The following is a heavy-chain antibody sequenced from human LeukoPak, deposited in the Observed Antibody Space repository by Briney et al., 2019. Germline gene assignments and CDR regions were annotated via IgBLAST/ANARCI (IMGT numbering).Heavy chain of an antibody. Sequence: PSETLSLTCTVSGGSISSYYWSWIRQPPGKGLEWIGYIYYSGSTNYNPSLKSRVTISVDTSKNQFSLKLSSVTAADTAVYYCAREAYMSTMVRGVKVVAFDIWGQGTMVAVSS. J-gene: IGHJ3*02. CDR3: AREAYMSTMVRGVKVVAFDI. CDR2: IYYSGST. D-gene: IGHD3-10*01. CDR1: GGSISSYY. V-gene: IGHV4-59*01.